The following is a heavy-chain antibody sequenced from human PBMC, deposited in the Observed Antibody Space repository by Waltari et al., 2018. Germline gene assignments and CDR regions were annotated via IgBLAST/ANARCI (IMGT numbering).Heavy chain of an antibody. Sequence: QVQLQESGPGLVKPSQTLSLTCTVSGGSISSGSYYWRWIRQPAGKGLEWIGYTYTSGSTTYNPSLKSRVTIAVETSKNQFSLKLSSVTAADTAVYYCARENIVGTWEYYFDYWGQGTLVTVSS. CDR3: ARENIVGTWEYYFDY. D-gene: IGHD1-26*01. V-gene: IGHV4-61*09. J-gene: IGHJ4*02. CDR2: TYTSGST. CDR1: GGSISSGSYY.